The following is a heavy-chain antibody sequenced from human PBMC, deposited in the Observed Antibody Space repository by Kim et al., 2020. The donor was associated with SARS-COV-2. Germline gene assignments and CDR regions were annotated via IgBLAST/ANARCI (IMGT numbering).Heavy chain of an antibody. CDR1: GFTFSSYG. J-gene: IGHJ6*02. V-gene: IGHV3-30*18. D-gene: IGHD5-18*01. Sequence: GGSLRLSCAASGFTFSSYGMHWVRQAPGKGLEWVAVISYDGSNKYYADSVKGRFTISRDNSKNTLYLQMNSLRAEDTAVYYCAKDLGYSYGHNEPYYYYYGMDVWGQGTTVTVSS. CDR2: ISYDGSNK. CDR3: AKDLGYSYGHNEPYYYYYGMDV.